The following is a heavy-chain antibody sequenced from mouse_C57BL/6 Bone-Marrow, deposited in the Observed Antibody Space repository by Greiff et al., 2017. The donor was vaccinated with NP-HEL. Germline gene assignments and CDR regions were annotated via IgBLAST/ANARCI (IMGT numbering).Heavy chain of an antibody. Sequence: EVQLQQSGTVLARPGASVKMSCKTSGYTFTSYWMPWVKQTPGQGLEWIGAIYPGNSDTSYNQNFKGKAKLTAVTSASTAYMELSSLTNEEYEVYYCTRYWDGDYWGQGTTLTVSS. CDR1: GYTFTSYW. J-gene: IGHJ2*01. CDR3: TRYWDGDY. V-gene: IGHV1-5*01. D-gene: IGHD4-1*01. CDR2: IYPGNSDT.